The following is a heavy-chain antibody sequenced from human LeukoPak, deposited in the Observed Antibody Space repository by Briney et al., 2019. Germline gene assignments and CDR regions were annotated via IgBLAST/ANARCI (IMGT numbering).Heavy chain of an antibody. CDR2: INPNSGGT. CDR1: GYTFTGYY. D-gene: IGHD2-2*02. V-gene: IGHV1-2*02. CDR3: ATCEPGVVVPAAIHSDDAFDI. Sequence: ASVKVSCKASGYTFTGYYMHWVRQAPGQGLEWMGWINPNSGGTNYAQKFQGRVTMTRDTSISTAYMELSRLRSDDTAVYYCATCEPGVVVPAAIHSDDAFDIWGQGTMVTVSS. J-gene: IGHJ3*02.